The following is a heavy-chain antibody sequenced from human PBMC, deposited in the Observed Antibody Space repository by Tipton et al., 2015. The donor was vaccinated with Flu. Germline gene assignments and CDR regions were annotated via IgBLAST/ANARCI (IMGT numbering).Heavy chain of an antibody. CDR1: GGSLSSYF. CDR2: ICPSGNT. Sequence: TLSLTCTVSGGSLSSYFWSWIRQPAGKGLEWIGRICPSGNTNYNPSLQSRVTMSVDTSRNQFSLSLTSVTAADAAIYYCARSGSYHHYYFDLWGRGTLVSVSS. CDR3: ARSGSYHHYYFDL. D-gene: IGHD1-26*01. J-gene: IGHJ2*01. V-gene: IGHV4-4*07.